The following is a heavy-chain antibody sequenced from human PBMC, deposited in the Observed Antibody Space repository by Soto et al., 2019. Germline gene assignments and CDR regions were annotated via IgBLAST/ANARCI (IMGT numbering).Heavy chain of an antibody. V-gene: IGHV3-33*01. CDR2: IWNDGCKT. CDR1: GFTFSTYG. J-gene: IGHJ4*02. Sequence: QVQLVESGGGVVQPGRSLRLSCTASGFTFSTYGMHWVRQAPGKGLEWVAFIWNDGCKTNYATSVKGRFTISRDDFKNALYLQINSLRADATAVYYCTRANTPSVPGLFDFWGPGTLVTVSS. CDR3: TRANTPSVPGLFDF.